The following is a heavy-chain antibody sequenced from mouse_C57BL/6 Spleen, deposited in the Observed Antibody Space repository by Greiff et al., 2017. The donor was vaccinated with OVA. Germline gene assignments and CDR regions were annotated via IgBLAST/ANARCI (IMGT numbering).Heavy chain of an antibody. J-gene: IGHJ3*01. CDR3: ARGVDYFAY. V-gene: IGHV1-50*01. CDR1: GYSFTSYW. Sequence: QVQLQQSGPELVKPGASVKLSCKASGYSFTSYWMHWVKQRPGKGLEWIGEIDPSDSYTNYKQKFKGKATLTVDTSSSAAYMQLSSLTAEDSAFYYCARGVDYFAYWGQGTLVTVSA. CDR2: IDPSDSYT. D-gene: IGHD2-4*01.